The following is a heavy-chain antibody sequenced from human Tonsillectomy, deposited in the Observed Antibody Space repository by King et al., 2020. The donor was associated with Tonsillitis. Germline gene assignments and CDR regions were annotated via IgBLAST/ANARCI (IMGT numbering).Heavy chain of an antibody. V-gene: IGHV3-33*01. CDR1: GFSFSNYG. CDR2: MWFDGRDK. CDR3: ARDHEAFGSSIYNWFDP. D-gene: IGHD6-6*01. Sequence: VQLVESGGGVVQPGRSLRLSCAAAGFSFSNYGMPWVRQAPGKGLEWGAVMWFDGRDKYYADSVKGRFSISRDSSNNTLYLQMSSFRAEDTAVYYCARDHEAFGSSIYNWFDPWGQGTLVTVST. J-gene: IGHJ5*02.